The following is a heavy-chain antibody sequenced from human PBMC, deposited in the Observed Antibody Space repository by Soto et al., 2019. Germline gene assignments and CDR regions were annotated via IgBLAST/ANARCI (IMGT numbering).Heavy chain of an antibody. CDR3: ASMLISWPKGYAFDI. Sequence: SETLSLTCTVSGGSISSYYWSWIRQPPGKGLEWIGYIYYSGSTNYNPSLKSRVTISVDTSKNQFSLKLSSVTAADTAVYYCASMLISWPKGYAFDIRGQGTMVTVSS. CDR2: IYYSGST. CDR1: GGSISSYY. J-gene: IGHJ3*02. V-gene: IGHV4-59*01. D-gene: IGHD5-12*01.